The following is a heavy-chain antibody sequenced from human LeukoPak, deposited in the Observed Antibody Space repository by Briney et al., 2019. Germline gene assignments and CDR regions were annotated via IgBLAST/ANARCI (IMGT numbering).Heavy chain of an antibody. Sequence: ASVKVSCKASGYTFTSYDINWVRQATGQGLEWMGWMNPNSGNTGYAQKFQGRVTMTRNTSISTAYMELSSLRSEDTAVYYCARRSGSSGPQGFDYWGQGTLVTVSS. J-gene: IGHJ4*02. CDR3: ARRSGSSGPQGFDY. CDR1: GYTFTSYD. V-gene: IGHV1-8*01. D-gene: IGHD1-26*01. CDR2: MNPNSGNT.